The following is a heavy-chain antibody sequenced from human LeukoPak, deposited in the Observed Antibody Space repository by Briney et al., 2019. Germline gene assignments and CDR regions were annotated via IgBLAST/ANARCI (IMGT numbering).Heavy chain of an antibody. V-gene: IGHV1-2*02. D-gene: IGHD3-3*01. J-gene: IGHJ4*02. CDR1: GYTFTGYY. CDR3: AREIYDFWSGPHGFDY. Sequence: ASVKVSCKASGYTFTGYYMHWVRQAPGQGLEWMGWINPNSGGTNYAQKFQGRVTMTRDTSISTAYMELSRLRSDDTAVYYCAREIYDFWSGPHGFDYWGQGTLVTVSS. CDR2: INPNSGGT.